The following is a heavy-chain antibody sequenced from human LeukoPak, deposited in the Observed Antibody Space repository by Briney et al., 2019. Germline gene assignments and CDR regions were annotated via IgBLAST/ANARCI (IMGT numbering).Heavy chain of an antibody. CDR3: AKSAAGTIYYYYYMDV. Sequence: PGRSLRLSCAASGFTFDDYAMHWVRQAPGKGLEWVSGISWNSGSIGYADSVKGRFTISRDNAKNSLYLQMNSLRAEDTALYYCAKSAAGTIYYYYYMDVWGKGITVTVSS. CDR2: ISWNSGSI. J-gene: IGHJ6*03. V-gene: IGHV3-9*01. CDR1: GFTFDDYA. D-gene: IGHD6-13*01.